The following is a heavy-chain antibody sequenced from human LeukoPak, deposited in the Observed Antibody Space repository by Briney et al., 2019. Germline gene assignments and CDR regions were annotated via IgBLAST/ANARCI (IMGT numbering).Heavy chain of an antibody. CDR1: GGSVSSGSYY. CDR2: IYYSGST. D-gene: IGHD3-22*01. J-gene: IGHJ3*02. CDR3: ARFTMIEPDAFDI. V-gene: IGHV4-61*01. Sequence: SETLSLTCTVSGGSVSSGSYYWSWIRQPPGKGLEWIGYIYYSGSTNYNPSLKSRVTISVDTSKNQFSLKLSSVTAADTAVYYCARFTMIEPDAFDIWGQGTMVTVSS.